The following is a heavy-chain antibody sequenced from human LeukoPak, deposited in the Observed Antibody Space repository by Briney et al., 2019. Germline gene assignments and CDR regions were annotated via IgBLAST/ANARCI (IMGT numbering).Heavy chain of an antibody. D-gene: IGHD4-17*01. CDR3: ARELYGDYGGY. J-gene: IGHJ4*02. Sequence: PGGSLRLSCAASGFTVSSNYMSWVRQAPGKGLEWVSIIYSGGSTYYADSVKGKFTISRDNSKNSLYLQMNSLRAEDTAVYYCARELYGDYGGYWGQGTLVTVSS. CDR2: IYSGGST. CDR1: GFTVSSNY. V-gene: IGHV3-66*01.